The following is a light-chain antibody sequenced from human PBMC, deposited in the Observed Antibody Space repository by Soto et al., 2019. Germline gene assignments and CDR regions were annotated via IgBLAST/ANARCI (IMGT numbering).Light chain of an antibody. J-gene: IGKJ4*01. CDR1: QGIAPY. V-gene: IGKV1-27*01. CDR3: QKYNSAHLT. CDR2: ATS. Sequence: GDRVTITCRASQGIAPYLAWFQQKPGKVPKLLIYATSTLQSGVPSRFSGSGSVTDFTLTINSLQPEDVGTYYCQKYNSAHLTFGGGTKVEIK.